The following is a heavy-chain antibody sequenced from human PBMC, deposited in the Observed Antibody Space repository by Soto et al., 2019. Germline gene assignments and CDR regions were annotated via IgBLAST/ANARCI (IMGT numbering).Heavy chain of an antibody. Sequence: ETLSRTRTLSGDCISESDSYWGWMRQPPGGGRGWFGSIHYSEPTYYSASLKGRDTISVDKSQNMISLTLTFATAADTAVYFCARARGQRYRNAFLVWGQGTMVTVS. CDR2: IHYSEPT. V-gene: IGHV4-39*01. J-gene: IGHJ3*01. D-gene: IGHD3-9*01. CDR1: GDCISESDSY. CDR3: ARARGQRYRNAFLV.